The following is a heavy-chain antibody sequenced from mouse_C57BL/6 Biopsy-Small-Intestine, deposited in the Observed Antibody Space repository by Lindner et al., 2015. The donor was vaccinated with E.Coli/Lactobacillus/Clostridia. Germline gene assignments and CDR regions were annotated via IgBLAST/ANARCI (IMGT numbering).Heavy chain of an antibody. V-gene: IGHV1-7*01. CDR1: GYTFTSYW. CDR2: INPSSGYT. J-gene: IGHJ1*03. CDR3: AKEAVVRYFDV. Sequence: VQLQESGAELAKPGASVKLSCKASGYTFTSYWMHWVKQRPGQGLEWIGYINPSSGYTKYNQKFKDKATLTADKSSSTAYMQLSSLTYEDSAVYFCAKEAVVRYFDVWGTGTTVTVSS. D-gene: IGHD1-1*01.